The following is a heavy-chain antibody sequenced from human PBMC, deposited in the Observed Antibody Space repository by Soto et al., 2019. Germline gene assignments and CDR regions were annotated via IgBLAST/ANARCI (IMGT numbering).Heavy chain of an antibody. Sequence: GASVKVSCKASGYTFTSYGISWVRQAPGQGLEWMGWISAYNGNTNYAQKLQGRVTISVDTSKNQFSLKLSSVTAADTAVYYCARTPIHYFDYWGQGTLVTVSS. CDR2: ISAYNGNT. CDR3: ARTPIHYFDY. J-gene: IGHJ4*02. V-gene: IGHV1-18*01. D-gene: IGHD3-3*01. CDR1: GYTFTSYG.